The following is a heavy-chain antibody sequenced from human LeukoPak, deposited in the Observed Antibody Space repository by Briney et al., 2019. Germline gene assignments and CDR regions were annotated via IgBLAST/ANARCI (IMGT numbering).Heavy chain of an antibody. J-gene: IGHJ4*02. D-gene: IGHD3-22*01. Sequence: PGGTLRLSCAASGFTFSSYGMSWVRQAPGKGLEWVSAISGSGGSTYCADSVKGRFTISRDNSKNTLYLQMNSLRAEDTAVYYCAKEGLYYYDSSGYFWGQGTLVTVSS. V-gene: IGHV3-23*01. CDR1: GFTFSSYG. CDR3: AKEGLYYYDSSGYF. CDR2: ISGSGGST.